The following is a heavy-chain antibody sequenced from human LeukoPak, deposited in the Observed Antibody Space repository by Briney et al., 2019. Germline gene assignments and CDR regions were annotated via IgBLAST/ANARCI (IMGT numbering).Heavy chain of an antibody. CDR2: INYNGDST. V-gene: IGHV3-64*01. Sequence: GGSLRLSCAASGFSFNTYAMHWVRQAPGRGLESVSAINYNGDSTYYANSVKGRFIISRDNSMKTLFLQMGSLRAEDTAVYYCASDSGGDAYNDYFDSWGQGTLVTVSS. D-gene: IGHD5-24*01. CDR3: ASDSGGDAYNDYFDS. CDR1: GFSFNTYA. J-gene: IGHJ4*02.